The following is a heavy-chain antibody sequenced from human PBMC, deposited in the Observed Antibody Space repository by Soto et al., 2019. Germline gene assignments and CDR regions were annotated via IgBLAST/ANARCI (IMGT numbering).Heavy chain of an antibody. V-gene: IGHV1-8*01. Sequence: QVQLVQSGAEVKKPGASVKVSCKASGYTVTSYDINWVRQATGQGLEWMGWMNPNSGNTGYAQKFQGRVTMTRNTSISTAYMELSSLRSEDTGVYYCARGNAWYYYDSSGYYYDYWGQGTLVTVSS. CDR1: GYTVTSYD. CDR3: ARGNAWYYYDSSGYYYDY. CDR2: MNPNSGNT. J-gene: IGHJ4*02. D-gene: IGHD3-22*01.